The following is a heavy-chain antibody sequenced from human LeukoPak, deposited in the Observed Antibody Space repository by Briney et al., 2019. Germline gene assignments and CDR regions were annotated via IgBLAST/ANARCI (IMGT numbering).Heavy chain of an antibody. CDR3: ARHKHSSSWYTFDY. V-gene: IGHV4-34*01. J-gene: IGHJ4*02. D-gene: IGHD6-13*01. CDR1: GGSFSGYY. CDR2: INHSGST. Sequence: SETLSLTCAVYGGSFSGYYWSWIRQPPGKGLEWIGEINHSGSTNYNPSLKSRVTISVDTSKNQFSLKLSSVTAADTAVYYCARHKHSSSWYTFDYWGQGTLVTVSS.